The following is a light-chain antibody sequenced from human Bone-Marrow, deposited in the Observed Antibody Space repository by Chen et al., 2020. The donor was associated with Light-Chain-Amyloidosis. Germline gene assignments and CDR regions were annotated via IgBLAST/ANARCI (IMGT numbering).Light chain of an antibody. CDR1: SSYVGGDNH. V-gene: IGLV2-14*01. J-gene: IGLJ1*01. CDR3: SSYTITNTLV. CDR2: EVT. Sequence: QSALTQPASVSGSPGQSITISCTGTSSYVGGDNHVSWYQQHPDKAPKLMIYEVTNRPAWVPDRFSGSKSDNTASLTISELQTEDEADYFCSSYTITNTLVFGSGTRVTVL.